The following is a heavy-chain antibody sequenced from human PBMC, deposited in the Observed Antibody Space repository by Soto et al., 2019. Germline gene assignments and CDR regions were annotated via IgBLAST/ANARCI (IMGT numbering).Heavy chain of an antibody. CDR3: ARSRDGYNPIDY. CDR2: ISSSSSTI. D-gene: IGHD5-12*01. V-gene: IGHV3-48*02. CDR1: GFTFSSYS. Sequence: GGSLRLSCAASGFTFSSYSMNWVRQAPGKGLEWVSYISSSSSTISYADSVKGRFTIARDNAKNSLYLQMNSLRDEDTAVYYCARSRDGYNPIDYWGQGTLVTVSS. J-gene: IGHJ4*02.